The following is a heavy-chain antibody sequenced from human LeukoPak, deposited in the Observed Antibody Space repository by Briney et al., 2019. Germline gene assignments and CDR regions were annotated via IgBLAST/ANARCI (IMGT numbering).Heavy chain of an antibody. J-gene: IGHJ4*02. CDR3: ARVGLRGYSYGSDF. Sequence: GGSLRLSCAASGFPFSSYGMNWVRQAPGRGLEWVSSITSSSTYIYYVDSVKGRFTISRDNAKNLLYLQMNSLRAEDTAVYYCARVGLRGYSYGSDFWGQGTLVTVSS. CDR2: ITSSSTYI. D-gene: IGHD5-18*01. V-gene: IGHV3-21*01. CDR1: GFPFSSYG.